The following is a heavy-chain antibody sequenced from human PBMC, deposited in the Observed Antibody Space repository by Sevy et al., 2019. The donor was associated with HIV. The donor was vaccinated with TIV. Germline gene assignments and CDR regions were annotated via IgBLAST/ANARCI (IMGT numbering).Heavy chain of an antibody. D-gene: IGHD2-2*01. J-gene: IGHJ4*02. Sequence: GGSLRLSCAASGFTFSRYAMNWVRQAPGKGLEWVSSISSSSNFIYYADSVKGRFTISRDNAKNSLYLQMHSLRAEDTAVYYCARGEYCSSTTCSYFDYWGQGTLVTVSS. V-gene: IGHV3-21*01. CDR2: ISSSSNFI. CDR3: ARGEYCSSTTCSYFDY. CDR1: GFTFSRYA.